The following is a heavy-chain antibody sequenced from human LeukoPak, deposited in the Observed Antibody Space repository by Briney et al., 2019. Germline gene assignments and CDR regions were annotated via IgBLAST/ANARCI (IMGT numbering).Heavy chain of an antibody. CDR3: ATRGIPWFGEILAIDY. Sequence: GASVKVSCKASGYTFTDYYMHWVQQAPGKGLEWMGRVDPEDGETIYAEKFQGRVTVTADTSTDTAYMELSSLRSEDTAVYYCATRGIPWFGEILAIDYWGQGTLVTVSS. CDR2: VDPEDGET. D-gene: IGHD3-10*01. J-gene: IGHJ4*02. CDR1: GYTFTDYY. V-gene: IGHV1-69-2*01.